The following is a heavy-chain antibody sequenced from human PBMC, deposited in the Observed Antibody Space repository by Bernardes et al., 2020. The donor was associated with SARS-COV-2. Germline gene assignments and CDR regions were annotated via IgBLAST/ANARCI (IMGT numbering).Heavy chain of an antibody. CDR1: GVSISNSF. V-gene: IGHV4-59*01. CDR2: ISYTGSN. Sequence: SETLSLTCTVSGVSISNSFWSWIRQPPGPGLEWIGYISYTGSNAYNPSLKSRVTISRDTSKNHFSLKLNSVTAADTAVYYCARAEMEYYYDSSFDYWGQGTLVTVSS. D-gene: IGHD3-22*01. J-gene: IGHJ4*02. CDR3: ARAEMEYYYDSSFDY.